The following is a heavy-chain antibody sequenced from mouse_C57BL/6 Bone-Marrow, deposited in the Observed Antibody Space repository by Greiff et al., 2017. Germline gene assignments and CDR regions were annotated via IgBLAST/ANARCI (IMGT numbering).Heavy chain of an antibody. J-gene: IGHJ2*01. D-gene: IGHD2-4*01. V-gene: IGHV1-19*01. Sequence: EVQLQQSGPVLVKPGASVKMSCKASGYTFTDYYMNWVKQSHGKSLEWIGVINPYNGGTSYNQKFKGKATLTVDKSSSTAYMGLNSLTSEDSAVYYCAREGPYDDYDGGYYFDYWGQGTTLTVSS. CDR2: INPYNGGT. CDR1: GYTFTDYY. CDR3: AREGPYDDYDGGYYFDY.